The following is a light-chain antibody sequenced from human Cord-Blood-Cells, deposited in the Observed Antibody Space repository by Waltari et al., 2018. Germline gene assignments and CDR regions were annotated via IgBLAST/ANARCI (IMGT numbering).Light chain of an antibody. CDR1: SGHSSYA. CDR2: LNSAGSH. Sequence: QLVLTQSPSASASLGASVKLTCTLSSGHSSYAIAWHQQQPEKVPRYLMKLNSAGSHSKGDGIPDRFSGYSSGAERYLPISSLQSEDEADYYCQTWGTGIRVFGGGTKLTVL. J-gene: IGLJ3*02. V-gene: IGLV4-69*01. CDR3: QTWGTGIRV.